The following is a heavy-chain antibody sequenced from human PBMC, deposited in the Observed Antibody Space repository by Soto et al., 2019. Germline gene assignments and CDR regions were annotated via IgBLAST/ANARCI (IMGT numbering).Heavy chain of an antibody. CDR1: GYTFTGYY. Sequence: ASVKVSCKASGYTFTGYYMHWVRQAPGQGLEWMGWINPNSGGTNYAQKFQGRVTMTRDTSISTAYMELSRLRSDDTAVYYCASLDGSGPYYYYYGMDVWGQGTTVPVS. CDR3: ASLDGSGPYYYYYGMDV. V-gene: IGHV1-2*02. J-gene: IGHJ6*02. CDR2: INPNSGGT. D-gene: IGHD3-10*01.